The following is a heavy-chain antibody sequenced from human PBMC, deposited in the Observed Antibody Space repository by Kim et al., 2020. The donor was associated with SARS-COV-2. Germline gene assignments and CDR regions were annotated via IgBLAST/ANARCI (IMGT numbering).Heavy chain of an antibody. Sequence: GGSLRLSCAASGFTFSNTWMSWVRQAPGKGLEWVGRIKSKTDGGTTDYAAPVKGRFTISRDDSKNTLYLQMNSLKTEDTAVYYCTTDRGSPNYYYYGMDVWGQVTTVTVSS. D-gene: IGHD3-16*01. CDR1: GFTFSNTW. CDR3: TTDRGSPNYYYYGMDV. CDR2: IKSKTDGGTT. J-gene: IGHJ6*02. V-gene: IGHV3-15*01.